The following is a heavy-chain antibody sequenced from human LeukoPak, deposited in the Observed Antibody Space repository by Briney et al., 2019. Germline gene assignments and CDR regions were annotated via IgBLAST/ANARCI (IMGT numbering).Heavy chain of an antibody. CDR3: ARSEQWLAWNY. CDR2: IFNTDTT. CDR1: GFTVSTYY. V-gene: IGHV3-53*01. D-gene: IGHD6-19*01. J-gene: IGHJ1*01. Sequence: GSLRLSCAASGFTVSTYYMGWVRQAPGKGLEWVSVIFNTDTTQYAHSVKGRFTISRDNSKNTLYLQMNSLRADDTAMYYCARSEQWLAWNYWGQGTLVTVSS.